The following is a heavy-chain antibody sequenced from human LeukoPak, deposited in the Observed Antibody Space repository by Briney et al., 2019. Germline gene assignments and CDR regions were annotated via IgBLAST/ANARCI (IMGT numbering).Heavy chain of an antibody. Sequence: SSETLSLTCTVSGASVSSASYWTWIRQPPGKGVEWIAHIYNGVNTNYNPSLKSRVTISVDTSKNQFSLRPNSVTAADTAVYYCARSRAFNSGAFDPWGQGSLVTVSS. V-gene: IGHV4-61*01. CDR2: IYNGVNT. J-gene: IGHJ5*02. D-gene: IGHD1-26*01. CDR1: GASVSSASY. CDR3: ARSRAFNSGAFDP.